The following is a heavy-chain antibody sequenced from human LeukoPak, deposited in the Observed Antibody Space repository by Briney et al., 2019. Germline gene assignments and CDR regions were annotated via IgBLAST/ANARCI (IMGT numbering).Heavy chain of an antibody. D-gene: IGHD3-22*01. CDR3: ARGPYYYDSSGYWNWFDP. V-gene: IGHV3-7*01. CDR1: GFTFSSYW. J-gene: IGHJ5*02. Sequence: QPGGSPRLSCAASGFTFSSYWMSWVRQAPGKGLEWVANIKQDGSEKYYVDSVKGRFTISRDNAKNSLYLQMNSLRAEDTAVYYCARGPYYYDSSGYWNWFDPWGQGTLVTVSS. CDR2: IKQDGSEK.